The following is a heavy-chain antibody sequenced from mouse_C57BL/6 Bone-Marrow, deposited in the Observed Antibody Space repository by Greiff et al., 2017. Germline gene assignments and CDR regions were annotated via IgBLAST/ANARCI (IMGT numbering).Heavy chain of an antibody. CDR3: ARRLFITTVSYWYFDV. CDR2: IDPNSGGT. V-gene: IGHV1-72*01. CDR1: GYTFTSYW. J-gene: IGHJ1*03. D-gene: IGHD1-1*01. Sequence: QVHVKQPGAELVKPGASVKLSCKASGYTFTSYWMHWVKQRPGRGLEWIGRIDPNSGGTKYNEKVKSKATLTVEKPSSPAYMQLSSLTSEDSAVYYCARRLFITTVSYWYFDVWGTGTTVTVSS.